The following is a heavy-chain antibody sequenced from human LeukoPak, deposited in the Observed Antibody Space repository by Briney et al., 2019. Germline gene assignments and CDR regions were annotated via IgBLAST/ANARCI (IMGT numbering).Heavy chain of an antibody. CDR1: GGTFSSYA. J-gene: IGHJ4*02. CDR2: IIPIFGTA. D-gene: IGHD6-19*01. Sequence: SVKVSCKASGGTFSSYAISWVRQAPGQGLKWMGGIIPIFGTANYAQKFQGRVTITTDESTSTAYMELSSLRSEDTAVYYCASSGWYRGFDYWGQGTLVTVSS. V-gene: IGHV1-69*05. CDR3: ASSGWYRGFDY.